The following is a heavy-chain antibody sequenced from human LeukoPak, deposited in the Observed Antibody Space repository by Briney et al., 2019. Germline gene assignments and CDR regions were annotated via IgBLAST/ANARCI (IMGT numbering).Heavy chain of an antibody. CDR1: GGSIHSGGFY. V-gene: IGHV4-31*03. J-gene: IGHJ4*02. D-gene: IGHD4-17*01. Sequence: SQTLSLTCTVSGGSIHSGGFYWSWIRQHPGKGLEWIAYIYYTGTTYYNPSLKSRVSLSIDTSKNQFSLRLTSVTAADTAVYYCARNREFGEYYFDFWGRGTLVTVSS. CDR3: ARNREFGEYYFDF. CDR2: IYYTGTT.